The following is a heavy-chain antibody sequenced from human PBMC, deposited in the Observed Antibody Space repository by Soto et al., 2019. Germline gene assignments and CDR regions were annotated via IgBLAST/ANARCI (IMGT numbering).Heavy chain of an antibody. J-gene: IGHJ4*02. V-gene: IGHV3-23*01. CDR3: AKGWGDY. CDR1: GFTFSSYT. Sequence: EVQLLESGGGLVQPXXSLRLSCAASGFTFSSYTMSWVRQGPGKGLEWVSGISSSGGSTVYADSVKGRFTISRDNFKNTLYLQMNSLRAEDTAVYYCAKGWGDYWGQGTPVTVSS. D-gene: IGHD7-27*01. CDR2: ISSSGGST.